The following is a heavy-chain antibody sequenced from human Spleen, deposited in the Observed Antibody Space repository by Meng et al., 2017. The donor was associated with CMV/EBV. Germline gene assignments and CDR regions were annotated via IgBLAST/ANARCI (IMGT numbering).Heavy chain of an antibody. V-gene: IGHV3-21*04. Sequence: GESLKISCTASGFTFSDYNINWVRQAPGKGLEWVSAISPTSTYKYYADSLKGRFTISRDDSKNIVYLQMNSLGVEDTALYYCVVGHDSRKVAYWGQGTLVTV. J-gene: IGHJ4*02. CDR1: GFTFSDYN. CDR2: ISPTSTYK. CDR3: VVGHDSRKVAY. D-gene: IGHD2-15*01.